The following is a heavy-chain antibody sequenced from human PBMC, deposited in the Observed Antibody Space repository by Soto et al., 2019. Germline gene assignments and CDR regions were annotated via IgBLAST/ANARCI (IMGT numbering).Heavy chain of an antibody. CDR3: AKGYSSSWYVPDY. CDR2: ISDSGGST. V-gene: IGHV3-23*01. CDR1: VFTFSSYA. Sequence: GGSLRLSCAASVFTFSSYAMTWVRQAPGKGLEWVSSISDSGGSTYYADSVKGRFTISRDNSKNTLYLLMNSLRAEDTAVYYCAKGYSSSWYVPDYWGQGTLVTVSS. D-gene: IGHD6-13*01. J-gene: IGHJ4*02.